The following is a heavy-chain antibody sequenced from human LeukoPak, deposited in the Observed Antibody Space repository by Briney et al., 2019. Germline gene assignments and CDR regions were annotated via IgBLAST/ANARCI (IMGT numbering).Heavy chain of an antibody. Sequence: VASVKVSCKASGGTFSSYAISWVRQAPGQGLEWMGEIIPIFGTANYAQKFQGRVTITTDESTSTAYMELSSLRSEDTAVYYCARDVIAAAGSNYWYFDLWGRGTLVTVSS. J-gene: IGHJ2*01. V-gene: IGHV1-69*05. CDR2: IIPIFGTA. CDR3: ARDVIAAAGSNYWYFDL. D-gene: IGHD6-13*01. CDR1: GGTFSSYA.